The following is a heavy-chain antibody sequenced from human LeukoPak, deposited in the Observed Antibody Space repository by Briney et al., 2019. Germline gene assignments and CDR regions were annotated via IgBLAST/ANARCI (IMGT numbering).Heavy chain of an antibody. D-gene: IGHD2-2*01. Sequence: PSETLSLTCTVSGASVSSNNYYWVWIRQPPGKELEWIASIYDGGSAYYNPSLNSRVTISVDTSENHFSLKLRSVTAADTAIYFCARQLKLIPAATLGYWGQGTLVTVSS. CDR1: GASVSSNNYY. CDR2: IYDGGSA. J-gene: IGHJ4*02. V-gene: IGHV4-39*01. CDR3: ARQLKLIPAATLGY.